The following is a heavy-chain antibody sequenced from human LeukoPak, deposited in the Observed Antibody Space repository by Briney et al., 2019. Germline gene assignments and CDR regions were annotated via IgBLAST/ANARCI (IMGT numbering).Heavy chain of an antibody. CDR2: IIPIFGSS. J-gene: IGHJ4*02. D-gene: IGHD5-12*01. V-gene: IGHV1-69*13. CDR1: GGTFNNYA. Sequence: SVKVSCKASGGTFNNYAINWVRQAPGQGLEWMGGIIPIFGSSNYAQKFQGRVTITADESTTTAYMELSSLRSEDTAVYYCARARSRLYYFDYWGQGKLVTVSS. CDR3: ARARSRLYYFDY.